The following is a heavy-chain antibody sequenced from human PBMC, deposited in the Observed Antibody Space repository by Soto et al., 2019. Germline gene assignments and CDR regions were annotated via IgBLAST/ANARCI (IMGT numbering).Heavy chain of an antibody. CDR2: ISAYNGNT. CDR1: GYPFSNYG. V-gene: IGHV1-18*01. J-gene: IGHJ4*02. CDR3: ARDLVPGYTGFSDY. D-gene: IGHD5-12*01. Sequence: ASVKVSCKTSGYPFSNYGINCVRQAPGQGLEWMGWISAYNGNTNFAQKLQGRVSLTTDTSSTTAYMELRSLTSDDTSVYYCARDLVPGYTGFSDYWGQGTLVTGS.